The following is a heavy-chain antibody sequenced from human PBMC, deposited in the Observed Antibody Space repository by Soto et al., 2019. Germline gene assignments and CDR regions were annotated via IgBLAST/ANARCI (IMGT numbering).Heavy chain of an antibody. CDR3: ARDRVESGYPEYFQH. J-gene: IGHJ1*01. Sequence: GGSLRLSCAASGFTVSSNYMSWVRQAPGKGLEWVSVIYSGGSTYYADSVKGRFTISRDNSKNTLYLQMISLRAEDTAVYYCARDRVESGYPEYFQHWGQGTLVTVSS. V-gene: IGHV3-53*01. CDR1: GFTVSSNY. D-gene: IGHD3-22*01. CDR2: IYSGGST.